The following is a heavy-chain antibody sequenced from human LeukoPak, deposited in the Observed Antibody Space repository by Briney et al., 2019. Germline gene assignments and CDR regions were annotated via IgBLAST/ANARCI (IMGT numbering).Heavy chain of an antibody. J-gene: IGHJ4*02. Sequence: GESLKISCKGSGHSFTSYWIGWVRQMPGKGLEWMGIIYPGDSDTRYSPSFQGQVTISADKSISTAYLQWSSLKASDTAMFYCARLVDYYDSSGYFSGYFDYWGQGTLVTASS. CDR3: ARLVDYYDSSGYFSGYFDY. CDR1: GHSFTSYW. D-gene: IGHD3-22*01. CDR2: IYPGDSDT. V-gene: IGHV5-51*01.